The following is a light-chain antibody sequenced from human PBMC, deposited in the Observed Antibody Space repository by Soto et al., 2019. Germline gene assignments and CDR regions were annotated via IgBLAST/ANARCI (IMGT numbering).Light chain of an antibody. V-gene: IGLV2-8*01. CDR1: SSNVGAYNY. J-gene: IGLJ2*01. CDR3: SSWTGNNFVV. Sequence: QSVLTQPPSASGSPGQSVTISCTGTSSNVGAYNYVSWYQQHPGKAPKLMIYEVTKRPSGVPDRVSGSKSGSTASLTVSVLQAEDEADYYCSSWTGNNFVVFGGGTKLTVL. CDR2: EVT.